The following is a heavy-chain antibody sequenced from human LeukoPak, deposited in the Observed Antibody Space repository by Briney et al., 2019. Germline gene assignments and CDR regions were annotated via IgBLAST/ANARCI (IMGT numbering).Heavy chain of an antibody. CDR3: ARDRYCSSTSCNLSGRYFDY. D-gene: IGHD2-2*01. V-gene: IGHV1-69*13. CDR1: GGTFSSYA. Sequence: GASVKVSCKASGGTFSSYAISWVRQAPGQGLEWMGGIIPIFGTANYAQKFQGRVTITADESTSTAYVELSSLRSEDTAVYYCARDRYCSSTSCNLSGRYFDYWGQGTLVTVSS. J-gene: IGHJ4*02. CDR2: IIPIFGTA.